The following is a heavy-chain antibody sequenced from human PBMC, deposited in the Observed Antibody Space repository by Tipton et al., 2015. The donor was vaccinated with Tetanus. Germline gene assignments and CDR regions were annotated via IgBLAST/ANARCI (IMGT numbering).Heavy chain of an antibody. V-gene: IGHV3-53*01. D-gene: IGHD1-26*01. CDR3: ARHLTVSGVDYNFGMDV. J-gene: IGHJ6*02. CDR1: GFSARSKY. Sequence: SLRLSCAASGFSARSKYMSWVRQAAGRGLEWVSVIYSGGNTHYVDPVKGRFTISRDNSKNMLYLQMNNLRVEDTAVYYCARHLTVSGVDYNFGMDVWGQGTTVTVSS. CDR2: IYSGGNT.